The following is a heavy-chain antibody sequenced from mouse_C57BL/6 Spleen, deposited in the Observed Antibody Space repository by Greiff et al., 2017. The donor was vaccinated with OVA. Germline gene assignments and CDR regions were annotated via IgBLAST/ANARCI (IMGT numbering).Heavy chain of an antibody. V-gene: IGHV3-6*01. CDR1: GYSITSGYY. CDR3: ARKLVYYFDY. Sequence: DVQLQESGPGLVKPSQSLSLTCSVTGYSITSGYYWNWIRQFPGNKLEWMGYISYDGSNNYNPSLKNRISITRDTSKNQFFLKLNSVTTEDTATYYCARKLVYYFDYWGQGTTLTVSS. CDR2: ISYDGSN. D-gene: IGHD4-1*01. J-gene: IGHJ2*01.